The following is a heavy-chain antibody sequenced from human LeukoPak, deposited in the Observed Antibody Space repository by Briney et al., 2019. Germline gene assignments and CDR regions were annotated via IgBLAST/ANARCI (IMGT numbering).Heavy chain of an antibody. J-gene: IGHJ5*02. Sequence: GGSLRLSCAASGFTFSDYYMSWIRQAPGKGLEWVSYISSSGSTIYYADSVKGRFTISRDNAKNSLYLQMNSLRAEDTAVYFCARRLPLNWFDPWGQGTLVTVSS. CDR2: ISSSGSTI. CDR3: ARRLPLNWFDP. CDR1: GFTFSDYY. V-gene: IGHV3-11*04. D-gene: IGHD2-15*01.